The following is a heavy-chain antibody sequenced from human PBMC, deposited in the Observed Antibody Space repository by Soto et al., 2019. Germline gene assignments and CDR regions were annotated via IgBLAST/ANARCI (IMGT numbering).Heavy chain of an antibody. V-gene: IGHV3-64*01. CDR1: GFTFSSYD. CDR3: VSRVSGNYAY. Sequence: EVQLAESGGGMVQPGGSLRLSCVASGFTFSSYDMHWVRQAPGKGLEYVSSISSNGGTTYYGNSVKGRFTISRDNSKNTRYRQRGSLRAEGMAVYYCVSRVSGNYAYWGQGTLVTVSS. J-gene: IGHJ4*02. D-gene: IGHD1-7*01. CDR2: ISSNGGTT.